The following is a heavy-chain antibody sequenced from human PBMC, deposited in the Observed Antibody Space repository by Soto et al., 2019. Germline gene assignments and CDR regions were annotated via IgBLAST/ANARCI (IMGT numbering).Heavy chain of an antibody. CDR2: IIPLLGTV. CDR1: GYSFIDYY. V-gene: IGHV1-69*06. J-gene: IGHJ6*02. Sequence: QVQLVQSGAEVKKPGASVKVSCEASGYSFIDYYIHWVRQAPGQGFEFMGGIIPLLGTVDYAENFQGRVTLTADKVTNTVYLEMRSLRYDDTAVYYCARSGLRRPHNPYRFFGLDVWGHGTTVSV. CDR3: ARSGLRRPHNPYRFFGLDV. D-gene: IGHD3-16*01.